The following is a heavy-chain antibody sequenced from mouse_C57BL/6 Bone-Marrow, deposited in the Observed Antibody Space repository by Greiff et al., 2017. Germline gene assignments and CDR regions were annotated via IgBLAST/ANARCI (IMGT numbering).Heavy chain of an antibody. J-gene: IGHJ4*01. CDR2: IYPGGGYT. D-gene: IGHD1-1*01. Sequence: VQLQQSGAELVRPGTSVKMSCTASGYTFTNYWIGWAKQRPGHGLEWIGDIYPGGGYTNYNEKFKGKATLTADKSSSTAYMHFSSLTSEDSAVYYGARYYYGSSYGYAMDYGGQGTSVSVSS. CDR1: GYTFTNYW. CDR3: ARYYYGSSYGYAMDY. V-gene: IGHV1-63*01.